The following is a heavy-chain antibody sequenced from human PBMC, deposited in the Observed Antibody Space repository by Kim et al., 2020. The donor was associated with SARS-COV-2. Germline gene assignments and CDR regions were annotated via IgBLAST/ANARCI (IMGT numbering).Heavy chain of an antibody. V-gene: IGHV3-7*01. D-gene: IGHD7-27*01. Sequence: GGSLRLSCVVSGFRFTKSWMTWVRQAPGKGLEWVATIEPDENKRDHVDSVKGRFTISRDNAKTSLYLQMNSLRAGDTATYYCATGDVDYWGQGTLVTVSS. CDR3: ATGDVDY. CDR1: GFRFTKSW. CDR2: IEPDENKR. J-gene: IGHJ4*02.